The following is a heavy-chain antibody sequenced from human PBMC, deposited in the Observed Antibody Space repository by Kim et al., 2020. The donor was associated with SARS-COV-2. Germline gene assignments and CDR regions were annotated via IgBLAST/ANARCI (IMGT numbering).Heavy chain of an antibody. V-gene: IGHV4-4*09. CDR2: GST. CDR3: ARSSGWYRY. D-gene: IGHD6-19*01. Sequence: GSTNYNPSLKSRVTISVDTSKNQFSLKLSSVTAADTAVYYCARSSGWYRYWGQGTLVTVSS. J-gene: IGHJ4*02.